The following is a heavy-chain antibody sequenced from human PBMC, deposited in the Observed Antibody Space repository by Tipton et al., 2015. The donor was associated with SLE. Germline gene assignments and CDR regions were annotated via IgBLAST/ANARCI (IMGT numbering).Heavy chain of an antibody. CDR2: IWDDGSNK. Sequence: SLRLSCAASGFTFSSYAMHWVRQAPGKGLEWVAVIWDDGSNKHYADSVKARFTISRDNSKNTLYLQMNSLRVEDTAIYYCAKVFGSTMYRFRSADYCFGIDGWGRGSTVTVSS. CDR1: GFTFSSYA. V-gene: IGHV3-33*06. CDR3: AKVFGSTMYRFRSADYCFGIDG. D-gene: IGHD2-8*02. J-gene: IGHJ6*02.